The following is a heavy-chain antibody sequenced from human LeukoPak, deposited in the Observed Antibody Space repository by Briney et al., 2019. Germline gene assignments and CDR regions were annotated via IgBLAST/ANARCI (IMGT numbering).Heavy chain of an antibody. Sequence: GGSLRLSCTASGFTFCDYAMNWVRQAPGKGLEWVSNISPSGSTKYYADSVKGRFTVSRDNAKNSLYLQMNSLRAGDTGVYYCTKLAVASADSWGQGTLVTVSS. CDR3: TKLAVASADS. V-gene: IGHV3-48*03. D-gene: IGHD6-19*01. J-gene: IGHJ4*02. CDR2: ISPSGSTK. CDR1: GFTFCDYA.